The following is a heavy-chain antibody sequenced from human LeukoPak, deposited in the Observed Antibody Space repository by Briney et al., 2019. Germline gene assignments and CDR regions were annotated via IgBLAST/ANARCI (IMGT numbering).Heavy chain of an antibody. D-gene: IGHD2-2*02. CDR3: AKDPRSSTSCYTARGHDH. CDR1: GYTFTSYA. CDR2: VNTKTGNP. J-gene: IGHJ4*02. Sequence: ASVKVSCKASGYTFTSYAMNWVRQAPGQGLEWMGRVNTKTGNPTYAQGFTGRYVFSLNTSVSTAYLQISNLTAEDTAVYFCAKDPRSSTSCYTARGHDHWGQGTLVTVSS. V-gene: IGHV7-4-1*02.